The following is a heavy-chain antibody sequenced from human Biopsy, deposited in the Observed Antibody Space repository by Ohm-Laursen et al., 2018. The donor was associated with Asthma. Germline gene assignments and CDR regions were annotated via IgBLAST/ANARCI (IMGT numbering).Heavy chain of an antibody. V-gene: IGHV3-53*01. CDR1: GFAVSRDH. J-gene: IGHJ4*02. CDR2: IYSGGTS. CDR3: ARGDSSNWSHYYFDY. Sequence: SLRLSCTASGFAVSRDHMFWVRQAPGKGLEWVSAIYSGGTSHTAESVRGRFTISRDYAKNTLYLQMHSLRAEDTAVYYCARGDSSNWSHYYFDYWGQGTLVTVSS. D-gene: IGHD3-22*01.